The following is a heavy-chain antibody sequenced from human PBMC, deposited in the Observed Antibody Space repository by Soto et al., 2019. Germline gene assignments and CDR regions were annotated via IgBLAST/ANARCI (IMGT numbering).Heavy chain of an antibody. D-gene: IGHD2-15*01. J-gene: IGHJ6*02. V-gene: IGHV1-69*06. CDR3: ATDCSGGSCYGASGMDV. CDR2: INAGFGAT. CDR1: GGTFGRYA. Sequence: ASVKVSCKASGGTFGRYAISWVRRAPGQSLEWMGQINAGFGATDLAQMFQGRVTITADKSTTTVYMELSSLRSDDTAVYYCATDCSGGSCYGASGMDVWGQGTTVTVSS.